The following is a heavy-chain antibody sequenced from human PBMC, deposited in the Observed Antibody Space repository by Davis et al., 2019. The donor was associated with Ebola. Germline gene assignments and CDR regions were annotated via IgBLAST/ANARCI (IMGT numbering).Heavy chain of an antibody. CDR2: IWYDGSNK. Sequence: GESLKISCAASGFTFSSYGMHWVRQAPGKGLEWVAVIWYDGSNKYYADSVKGRFTISRDNSKNTLYLQMNSLRAEDTAVYYCARDTYSNYLYYYYGRDVWGKGTTVTVSS. D-gene: IGHD4-11*01. J-gene: IGHJ6*04. CDR1: GFTFSSYG. CDR3: ARDTYSNYLYYYYGRDV. V-gene: IGHV3-33*01.